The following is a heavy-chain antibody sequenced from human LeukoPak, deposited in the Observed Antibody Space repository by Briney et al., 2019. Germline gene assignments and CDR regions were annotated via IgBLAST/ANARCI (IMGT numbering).Heavy chain of an antibody. CDR2: IYYSGST. D-gene: IGHD6-19*01. J-gene: IGHJ3*02. Sequence: SETLSLTCTVSGGSISSSSYYWGWIRQPPGKGLEWIGSIYYSGSTYYNPSLKNRVTISVDTSKNQFSLKLSSVTAADTAVYYCARPIAVSGLDAFDIWGQGTMVTVSS. V-gene: IGHV4-39*01. CDR3: ARPIAVSGLDAFDI. CDR1: GGSISSSSYY.